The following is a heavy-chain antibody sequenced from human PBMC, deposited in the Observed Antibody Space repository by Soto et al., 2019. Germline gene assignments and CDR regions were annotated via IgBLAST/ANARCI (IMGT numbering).Heavy chain of an antibody. J-gene: IGHJ6*02. CDR1: GFTFSSYG. Sequence: PGGSLRLSCAASGFTFSSYGMHWVRQAPGKGLEWVAVIWYDGSNKYYADSVKGRFTISRDNSKNTLYLQMNSLRAEDTAVYYCARSNTPWESIFGVVRSPYYYYGMDVWGQGTTVTVSS. V-gene: IGHV3-33*01. CDR3: ARSNTPWESIFGVVRSPYYYYGMDV. D-gene: IGHD3-3*01. CDR2: IWYDGSNK.